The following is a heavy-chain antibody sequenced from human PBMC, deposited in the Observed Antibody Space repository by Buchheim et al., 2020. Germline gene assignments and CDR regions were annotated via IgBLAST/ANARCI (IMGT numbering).Heavy chain of an antibody. Sequence: QVQLVESGGGVVQPGRSLRLSCAASGFTFSSYGMHWVRQAPGKGLEWVAVIWYDGSNKYYADSVKGRFTISRDNSKNTLYLQMNSLRAEDTAVYYCARDWRVPMTYYYDSSGYYYDYWGQGTL. J-gene: IGHJ4*02. CDR3: ARDWRVPMTYYYDSSGYYYDY. CDR1: GFTFSSYG. V-gene: IGHV3-33*01. D-gene: IGHD3-22*01. CDR2: IWYDGSNK.